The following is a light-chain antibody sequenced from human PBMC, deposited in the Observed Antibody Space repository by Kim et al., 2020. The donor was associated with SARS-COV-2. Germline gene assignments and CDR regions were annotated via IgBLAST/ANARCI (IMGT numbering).Light chain of an antibody. CDR1: QSVLYSSNNKNY. J-gene: IGKJ4*01. Sequence: DIVMTQSPDSLAVSLGERATINCKSSQSVLYSSNNKNYLAWYQQKPGQPPKLLIYWASTRESGVPDRFSGSGSGTDFTLTITSLQAEDVAVYYCHQYYTTPLLTFGGGTKVDIK. CDR2: WAS. V-gene: IGKV4-1*01. CDR3: HQYYTTPLLT.